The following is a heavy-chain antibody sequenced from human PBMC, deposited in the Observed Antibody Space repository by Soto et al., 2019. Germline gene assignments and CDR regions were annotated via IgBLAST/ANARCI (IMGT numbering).Heavy chain of an antibody. CDR3: ARGWVCRGISITNVDY. D-gene: IGHD3-10*01. CDR2: INPGSGDT. V-gene: IGHV1-2*02. Sequence: QAQLVQSGAEVKKPGASVMVSCKASGYNFTGYYIHWMRQAPGQGLEWMGWINPGSGDTNFAQKFQGRITMTRDPAPTTAYMDLDRLTSDDTAVYYCARGWVCRGISITNVDYWGQGTLVTVSS. J-gene: IGHJ4*02. CDR1: GYNFTGYY.